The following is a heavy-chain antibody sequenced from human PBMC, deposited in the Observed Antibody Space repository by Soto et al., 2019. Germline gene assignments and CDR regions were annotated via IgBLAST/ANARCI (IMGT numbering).Heavy chain of an antibody. V-gene: IGHV1-69*02. CDR2: IIPIHAIA. J-gene: IGHJ6*02. CDR1: GGTFSSYT. CDR3: ARALGYCSGGSCTLAAYYYYYGMDV. Sequence: QVQLVQSGAEVKKPGSSVKVSGKASGGTFSSYTISWVRQAPGQGLELMGRIIPIHAIANYAQKFQGRVTITADKSTSTAYMELSSLRSEDTAVYYCARALGYCSGGSCTLAAYYYYYGMDVWGQGTTVTVSS. D-gene: IGHD2-15*01.